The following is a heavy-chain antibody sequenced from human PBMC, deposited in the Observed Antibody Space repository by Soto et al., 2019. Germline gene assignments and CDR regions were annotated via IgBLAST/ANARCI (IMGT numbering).Heavy chain of an antibody. CDR1: GCTFTSYV. J-gene: IGHJ3*02. Sequence: ASVKVCCKASGCTFTSYVISWVRQAPGQGLEWMGWISAYNGNTNYAQKLQGRVTMTTDTSTSTAYMELRSLRSDDTAVYYCARGIDYVSWSDQDRYPFDIRGQGSMVPVSS. CDR3: ARGIDYVSWSDQDRYPFDI. D-gene: IGHD3-10*01. CDR2: ISAYNGNT. V-gene: IGHV1-18*01.